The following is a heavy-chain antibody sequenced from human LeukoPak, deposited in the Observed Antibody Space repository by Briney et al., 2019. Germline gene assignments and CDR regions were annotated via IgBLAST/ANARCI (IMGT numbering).Heavy chain of an antibody. D-gene: IGHD3-10*01. V-gene: IGHV4-59*01. Sequence: SEPRSLTCTGSGVAMSRYYWSWIRQPPGKGLEWIGYIYYSGSTNYNPSLKSRVTISVDTSKNQFSLKLSSVTAADTAVYYCARVWYYGSGSHNWFDPWGQGTLVTVSS. CDR3: ARVWYYGSGSHNWFDP. CDR1: GVAMSRYY. J-gene: IGHJ5*02. CDR2: IYYSGST.